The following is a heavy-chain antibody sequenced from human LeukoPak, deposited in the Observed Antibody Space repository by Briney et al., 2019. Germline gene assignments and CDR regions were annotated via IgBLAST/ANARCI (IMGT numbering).Heavy chain of an antibody. V-gene: IGHV4-59*01. CDR2: ITYTGST. D-gene: IGHD6-19*01. CDR1: GGSISNYY. J-gene: IGHJ4*02. CDR3: ARGLGAVAGTEYYFDY. Sequence: SETLSLTCTVSGGSISNYYWTWIRQPPGKGLEWIGYITYTGSTDSNPSLKSRVTISADTSKDQFSLKLIAVTAADTAVYYCARGLGAVAGTEYYFDYWGQGTLVTVSS.